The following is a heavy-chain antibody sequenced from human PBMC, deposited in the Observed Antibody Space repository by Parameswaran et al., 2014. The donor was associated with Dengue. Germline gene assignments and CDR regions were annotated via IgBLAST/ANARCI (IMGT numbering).Heavy chain of an antibody. V-gene: IGHV4-59*01. CDR1: GGSISSYY. D-gene: IGHD3-10*01. CDR2: IYYSGST. J-gene: IGHJ1*01. Sequence: AGGSLRLSCTVSGGSISSYYWSWIRQPPGKGLEWIGYIYYSGSTNYNPSLKSRVTISVDTSKNQFSLKLSSVTAADTAVYYCARGGGRIQYFQHWGQGTLVTVSS. CDR3: ARGGGRIQYFQH.